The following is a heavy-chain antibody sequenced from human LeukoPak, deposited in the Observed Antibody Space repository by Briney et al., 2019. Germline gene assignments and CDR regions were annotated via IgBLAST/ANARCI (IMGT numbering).Heavy chain of an antibody. Sequence: PSETLSLTCTVSGGSLSSSSYYWRWLRQPPGKGLEWIGSIYYSGSTYYNPSLKSRVTISVDTSKNQFSLKLRSVTAAGRALYYRARHDDRGYSYGLYHIDYWGQGTLVTVSS. CDR1: GGSLSSSSYY. V-gene: IGHV4-39*01. CDR2: IYYSGST. CDR3: ARHDDRGYSYGLYHIDY. J-gene: IGHJ4*02. D-gene: IGHD5-18*01.